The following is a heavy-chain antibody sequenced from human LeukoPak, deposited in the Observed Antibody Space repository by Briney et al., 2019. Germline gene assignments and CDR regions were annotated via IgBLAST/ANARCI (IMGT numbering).Heavy chain of an antibody. CDR1: GGSISSYY. J-gene: IGHJ5*02. Sequence: SETLSRTCTVSGGSISSYYWGWIRQPPGKGLEWIGYISYSGTTNYNPSLKSRVTISIDTSKNQFSLKLSSVTAADTAVYYCARGVNWIDPWGQGTLVTVSS. CDR2: ISYSGTT. V-gene: IGHV4-59*01. D-gene: IGHD6-13*01. CDR3: ARGVNWIDP.